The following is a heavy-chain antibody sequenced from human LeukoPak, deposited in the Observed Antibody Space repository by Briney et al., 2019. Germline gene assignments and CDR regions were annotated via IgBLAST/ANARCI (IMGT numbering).Heavy chain of an antibody. D-gene: IGHD2-15*01. Sequence: ASVKVSCKASGYTFTGYYMHWVRQAPGQGLEWMGWINPNSGGTNYAQNFQGRVTMTRDTSISTAYMELSRLRSDDTAVYYCARVGGSWLDNWFDPWGQGTLVTVSS. J-gene: IGHJ5*02. CDR3: ARVGGSWLDNWFDP. CDR2: INPNSGGT. V-gene: IGHV1-2*02. CDR1: GYTFTGYY.